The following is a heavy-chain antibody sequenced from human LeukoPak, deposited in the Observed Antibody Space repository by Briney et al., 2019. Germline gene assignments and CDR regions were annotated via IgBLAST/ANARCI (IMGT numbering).Heavy chain of an antibody. CDR3: ARCYSSAWYYFDY. Sequence: GGSLRLSCAASGFTFSDYYMSWIRQAPGKGLEWVSYISNSGRTMSYSDSVKGRFTISRDNAKNSLYLQMNSLRADDTAVYYCARCYSSAWYYFDYWGQGTLVTVSS. D-gene: IGHD6-13*01. J-gene: IGHJ4*02. V-gene: IGHV3-11*01. CDR1: GFTFSDYY. CDR2: ISNSGRTM.